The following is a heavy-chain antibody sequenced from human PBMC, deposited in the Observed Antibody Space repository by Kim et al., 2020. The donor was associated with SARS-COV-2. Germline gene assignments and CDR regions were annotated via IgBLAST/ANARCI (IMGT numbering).Heavy chain of an antibody. CDR2: ISDDGNKK. Sequence: GGSLRLSCTVSGFTFSTYGMHWVRQAPGKGLDWVAVISDDGNKKYYADSVKGRFTISRDNSKNTLYLQMNSLRAEDTAVYYCAGEETGWFTRFDYWGQGTLVTVSS. CDR1: GFTFSTYG. V-gene: IGHV3-30*03. J-gene: IGHJ4*02. CDR3: AGEETGWFTRFDY. D-gene: IGHD6-19*01.